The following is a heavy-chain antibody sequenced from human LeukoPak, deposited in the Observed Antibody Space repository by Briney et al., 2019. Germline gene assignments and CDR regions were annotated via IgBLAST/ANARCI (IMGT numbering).Heavy chain of an antibody. V-gene: IGHV1-2*02. CDR3: ARGRGSYSFDY. CDR1: GYTFTGYY. J-gene: IGHJ4*02. D-gene: IGHD3-16*01. Sequence: ASVKVSCKASGYTFTGYYKHWVRQAPGQGLEWMGWINPNSGVTNYAQKFQGRVTMTRDTSISTAYMEVSSLRSDDTAVYFCARGRGSYSFDYWAREPWSPSPQ. CDR2: INPNSGVT.